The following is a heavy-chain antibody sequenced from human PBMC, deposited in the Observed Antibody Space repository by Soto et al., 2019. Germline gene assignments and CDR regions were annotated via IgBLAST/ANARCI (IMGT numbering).Heavy chain of an antibody. D-gene: IGHD1-1*01. CDR2: IGSSGGYI. J-gene: IGHJ6*01. CDR3: GREKKNGSRGGRFGMDV. V-gene: IGHV3-21*01. CDR1: GFIFSDFS. Sequence: GGSLRLSCAVSGFIFSDFSMNWVRQAPGKGLEWVASIGSSGGYIFYADSVKGRFTIFSDNDKKSLDLQINSLRAEDTAVYYYGREKKNGSRGGRFGMDVWGQGTTVTVSS.